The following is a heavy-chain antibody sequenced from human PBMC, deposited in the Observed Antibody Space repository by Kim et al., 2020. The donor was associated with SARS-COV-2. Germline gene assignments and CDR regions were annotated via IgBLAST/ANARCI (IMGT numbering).Heavy chain of an antibody. CDR3: ARPPPYDSSGYHPSGAFDI. J-gene: IGHJ3*02. V-gene: IGHV4-39*01. CDR1: GGSISSSSYY. D-gene: IGHD3-22*01. CDR2: IYYSGST. Sequence: SETLSLTCTVSGGSISSSSYYWGWIRQPPGKGLEWIGSIYYSGSTYYNPSLKSRVTISVDTSKNQFSLKLSSVTAADTAVYYCARPPPYDSSGYHPSGAFDIWGQGTMVTVSS.